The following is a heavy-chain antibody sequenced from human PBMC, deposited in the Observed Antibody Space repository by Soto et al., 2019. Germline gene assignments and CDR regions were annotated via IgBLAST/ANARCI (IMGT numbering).Heavy chain of an antibody. D-gene: IGHD3-10*02. CDR3: TIVRVADSALAH. J-gene: IGHJ4*02. V-gene: IGHV3-30*02. CDR2: MSYDGSDT. Sequence: GGPLRLSCAASGFIFSNNGMHWVRQTPGKGLEWVAFMSYDGSDTFYADSVKGRFTISRDNSKNTLFLHMSNLRAEDTAMYYCTIVRVADSALAHWGQGTLVTVSS. CDR1: GFIFSNNG.